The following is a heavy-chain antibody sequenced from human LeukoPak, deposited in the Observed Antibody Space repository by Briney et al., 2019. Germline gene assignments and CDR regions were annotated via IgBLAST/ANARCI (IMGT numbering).Heavy chain of an antibody. Sequence: GGSLRLSCAASGFTFSTYEMHCVRQAPGKGLEWVSDISSSGSTVYYADSVKGRFTTSRDNAKNFLYLQMHSLRAEDTAVYYCSLLAVASPQDYWGQGTQVTVSS. CDR1: GFTFSTYE. D-gene: IGHD6-19*01. V-gene: IGHV3-48*03. CDR3: SLLAVASPQDY. J-gene: IGHJ4*02. CDR2: ISSSGSTV.